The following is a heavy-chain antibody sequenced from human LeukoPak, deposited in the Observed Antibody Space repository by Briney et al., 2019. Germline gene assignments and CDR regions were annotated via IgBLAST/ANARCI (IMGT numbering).Heavy chain of an antibody. J-gene: IGHJ5*02. CDR3: ARDGTGYSYEYNWFDP. V-gene: IGHV4-30-4*08. D-gene: IGHD5-18*01. CDR1: GGSISSGDYY. CDR2: IYYSGST. Sequence: SETLSLTCTVSGGSISSGDYYWSWIRQPPGKGLEWTGYIYYSGSTYYNPSLKSRVTISVDTSKNQFSLKLSSVTAADTAVYYCARDGTGYSYEYNWFDPWGQGTLVTVSS.